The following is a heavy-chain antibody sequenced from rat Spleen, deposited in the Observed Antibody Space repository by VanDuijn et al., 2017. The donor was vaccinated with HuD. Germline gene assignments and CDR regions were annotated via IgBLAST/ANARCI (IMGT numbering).Heavy chain of an antibody. Sequence: EVQLVESGGGLVQPGRSMKLSCAASGFTFSNYYMAWIRQAPGKGLEWVASITNTGGSTYYPDSVKGRFTISRDNAKSTLYLQMDSLRSEDTASYFCARLGLLTTAPYYFDYWGQGVMVTVSS. V-gene: IGHV5-25*01. J-gene: IGHJ2*01. CDR3: ARLGLLTTAPYYFDY. CDR1: GFTFSNYY. CDR2: ITNTGGST. D-gene: IGHD1-11*01.